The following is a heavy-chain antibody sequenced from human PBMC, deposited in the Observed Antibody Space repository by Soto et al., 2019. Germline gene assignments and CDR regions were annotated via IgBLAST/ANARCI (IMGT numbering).Heavy chain of an antibody. Sequence: ASVKVSCKASGYTFTSYAINWVRQATGQGLEWMGWMNPNSGNTGYAQKFQGRVTMTRNTSISTAYMELSSLRSEDTAVYYCARSPSYDFWSGYYVPDYYYYMDVWGKGTTVTVSS. CDR3: ARSPSYDFWSGYYVPDYYYYMDV. D-gene: IGHD3-3*01. J-gene: IGHJ6*03. V-gene: IGHV1-8*01. CDR2: MNPNSGNT. CDR1: GYTFTSYA.